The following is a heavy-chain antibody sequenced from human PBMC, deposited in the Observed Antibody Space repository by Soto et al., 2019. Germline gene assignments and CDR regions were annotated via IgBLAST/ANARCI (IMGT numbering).Heavy chain of an antibody. D-gene: IGHD5-18*01. Sequence: QVQLQESGPGLVKPSQTLSLTCTVSGGSISSGDYYWSWIRQPPGKGLEWIGYIYYSGSTYYNPSLTGXVXIXXDTSQNQFSLKLSSVTAADTAVYYCARASPVVTDVWGQGTTVTVSS. CDR3: ARASPVVTDV. CDR1: GGSISSGDYY. CDR2: IYYSGST. V-gene: IGHV4-30-4*01. J-gene: IGHJ6*02.